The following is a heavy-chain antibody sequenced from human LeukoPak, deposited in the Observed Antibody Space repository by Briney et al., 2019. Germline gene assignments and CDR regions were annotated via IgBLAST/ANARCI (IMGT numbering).Heavy chain of an antibody. J-gene: IGHJ6*03. CDR2: INPNSGGT. V-gene: IGHV1-2*02. D-gene: IGHD3-9*01. CDR3: ARSTRYYDILTAKYYYYYMDV. Sequence: GASVKVSCKASGYTFTGYYMHWVRQAPGQGLEWMGWINPNSGGTIYAQKFQGRVTMTRDTSISTAYMELSRLRSDDTAVYYCARSTRYYDILTAKYYYYYMDVWGKGTTVTISS. CDR1: GYTFTGYY.